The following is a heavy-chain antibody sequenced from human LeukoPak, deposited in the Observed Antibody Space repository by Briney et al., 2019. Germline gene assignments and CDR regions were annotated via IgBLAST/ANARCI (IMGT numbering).Heavy chain of an antibody. J-gene: IGHJ3*01. Sequence: SETLSLTCIVSGGASSISSFYWSWLRQPPGKGLEWIGYIYYSGSTNCNPSFQSRVSISVDTSQTQFSLNLSSVTAADTAMYYCVRHWRYGENLALPLWGQGTMVTVSS. CDR3: VRHWRYGENLALPL. CDR1: GGASSISSFY. D-gene: IGHD4-17*01. CDR2: IYYSGST. V-gene: IGHV4-59*08.